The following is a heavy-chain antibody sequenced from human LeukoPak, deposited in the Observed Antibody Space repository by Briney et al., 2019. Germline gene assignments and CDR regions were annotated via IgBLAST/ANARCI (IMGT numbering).Heavy chain of an antibody. CDR2: IYYSGST. J-gene: IGHJ4*02. D-gene: IGHD2-15*01. CDR1: GGSISSSSYY. Sequence: SETLSLTCTVSGGSISSSSYYWGWIRQPPGKGLEWIGSIYYSGSTYYNPSLKSRVTISVDTSKNQFSLKLSSVTAADTAVYYCAGHAVPTYCSGGSCYSYFDYWGQGTLVTVSS. V-gene: IGHV4-39*01. CDR3: AGHAVPTYCSGGSCYSYFDY.